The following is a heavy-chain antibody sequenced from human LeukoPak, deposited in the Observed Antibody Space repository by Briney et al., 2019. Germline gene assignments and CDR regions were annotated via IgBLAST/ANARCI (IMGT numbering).Heavy chain of an antibody. J-gene: IGHJ6*03. CDR2: IRSKAYGGTT. CDR1: GFTFGDYT. D-gene: IGHD1-14*01. CDR3: TTEPGMDV. V-gene: IGHV3-49*03. Sequence: GGSLRLSCTASGFTFGDYTMSWFRQAPGKGLEWVGFIRSKAYGGTTEYAASVKGRFTISRDDSKNTLYLQMNSLKTEDTAVYYCTTEPGMDVWGKGTTVTISS.